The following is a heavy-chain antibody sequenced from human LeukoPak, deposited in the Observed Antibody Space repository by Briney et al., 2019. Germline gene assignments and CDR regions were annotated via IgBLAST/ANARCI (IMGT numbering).Heavy chain of an antibody. CDR3: AKHSGSFPDWFDY. CDR1: GFTFSSYA. V-gene: IGHV3-23*01. CDR2: IGGSGGST. D-gene: IGHD1-26*01. Sequence: PGGSLRLSCAASGFTFSSYAMSWVRQAPGKGLEWVSAIGGSGGSTYYADSVKGRFTISRDNSKNTLYLQMNSLRAEDTAVYYCAKHSGSFPDWFDYWGQGTLVTVSS. J-gene: IGHJ4*02.